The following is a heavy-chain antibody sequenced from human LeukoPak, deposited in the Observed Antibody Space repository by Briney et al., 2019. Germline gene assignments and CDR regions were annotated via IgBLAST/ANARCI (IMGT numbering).Heavy chain of an antibody. D-gene: IGHD7-27*01. Sequence: SETLSLTCTVSGGSISSYYWSWIRQHPGKGLEWIGYIYYSGSTYYNPSLKSRVTISVDTSKNQFSLKLSSVTAADTAVYYCARTRAGETGDNVDYFDYWGQGTLVTVSS. CDR3: ARTRAGETGDNVDYFDY. V-gene: IGHV4-59*06. J-gene: IGHJ4*02. CDR1: GGSISSYY. CDR2: IYYSGST.